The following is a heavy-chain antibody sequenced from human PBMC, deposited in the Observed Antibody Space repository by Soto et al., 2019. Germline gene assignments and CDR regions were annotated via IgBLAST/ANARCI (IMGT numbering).Heavy chain of an antibody. Sequence: ASVKVSCKASGYTFTSYYMHWVRQAPGQGLEWMGIINPSGGSTSYAQKFQGRVTMTRDTSTSTVYMELSSLRSEDTAVYYCARVGITFGGVIDDYYYYGMDVWGQGTTVTVSS. V-gene: IGHV1-46*01. D-gene: IGHD3-16*02. J-gene: IGHJ6*02. CDR1: GYTFTSYY. CDR2: INPSGGST. CDR3: ARVGITFGGVIDDYYYYGMDV.